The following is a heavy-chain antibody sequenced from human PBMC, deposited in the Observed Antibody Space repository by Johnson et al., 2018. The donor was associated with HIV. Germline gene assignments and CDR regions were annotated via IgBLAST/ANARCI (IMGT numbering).Heavy chain of an antibody. CDR2: ISYDGSNK. CDR1: GFTFSGYG. CDR3: ARGDGSSLDAFDI. J-gene: IGHJ3*02. V-gene: IGHV3-30*03. D-gene: IGHD2-15*01. Sequence: QVQLMESGGGVVQPGKSLRLSCAASGFTFSGYGMHWVRQAPGKGLEWVAVISYDGSNKYYADSVKGRFTISRDNSKNTLYLQMNSLRAEETAVYYCARGDGSSLDAFDIWGQGTMLTVSS.